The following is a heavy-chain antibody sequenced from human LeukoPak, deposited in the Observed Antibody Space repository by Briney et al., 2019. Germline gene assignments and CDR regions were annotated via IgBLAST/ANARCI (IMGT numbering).Heavy chain of an antibody. Sequence: GGSLRLSCAASGFTFSGNWMHWVRQAPGKGLEWVAVIWYDGSNKYYADSVKGRFTISRDNSKNTLYLQMNSLRAEDTAVYYCARDYWNDSYYYYGMDVWGQGTTVTVSS. J-gene: IGHJ6*02. CDR3: ARDYWNDSYYYYGMDV. CDR1: GFTFSGNW. V-gene: IGHV3-33*08. CDR2: IWYDGSNK. D-gene: IGHD1-1*01.